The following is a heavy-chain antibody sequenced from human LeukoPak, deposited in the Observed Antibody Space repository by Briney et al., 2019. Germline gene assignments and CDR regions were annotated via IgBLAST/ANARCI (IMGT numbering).Heavy chain of an antibody. CDR2: ISSSSSYT. Sequence: GGSLRLSCAASGFTFSDYYMSWIRQAPGKGLEWVSYISSSSSYTNYADSVKGRFTISRDNAKNSLYLQMNSLRAEDTAVYYCARVGLMAVVVTPFDPWGQGTLVTVSS. CDR1: GFTFSDYY. J-gene: IGHJ5*02. CDR3: ARVGLMAVVVTPFDP. D-gene: IGHD3-22*01. V-gene: IGHV3-11*06.